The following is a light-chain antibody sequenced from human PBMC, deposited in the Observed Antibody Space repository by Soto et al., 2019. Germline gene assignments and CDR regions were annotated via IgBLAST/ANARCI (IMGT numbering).Light chain of an antibody. V-gene: IGKV1-5*01. J-gene: IGKJ1*01. CDR1: QSISSW. Sequence: DIQMSQSPSTLSASVGDRVTITCRASQSISSWLAWYQQKPGKAPKLLIYDASSLESGGPSKFSGRGSGTEFTLTIRGLQLDDFATYFCQQYNSSPTFGQGTKVELK. CDR3: QQYNSSPT. CDR2: DAS.